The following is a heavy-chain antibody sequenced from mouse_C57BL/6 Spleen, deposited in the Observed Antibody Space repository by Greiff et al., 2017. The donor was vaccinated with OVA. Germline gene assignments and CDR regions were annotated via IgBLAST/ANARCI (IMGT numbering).Heavy chain of an antibody. CDR1: GYTFTSYW. CDR3: APLYDYDSPWFAY. V-gene: IGHV1-64*01. J-gene: IGHJ3*01. CDR2: IHPNSGST. Sequence: QVQLQQPGAELVKPGASVKLSCKASGYTFTSYWMHWVKQRPGQGLEWIGMIHPNSGSTNYNEKFKSKATLTVDKSSSTAYMQLSSLTSADSAVDYCAPLYDYDSPWFAYWGQGTLVTVSA. D-gene: IGHD2-4*01.